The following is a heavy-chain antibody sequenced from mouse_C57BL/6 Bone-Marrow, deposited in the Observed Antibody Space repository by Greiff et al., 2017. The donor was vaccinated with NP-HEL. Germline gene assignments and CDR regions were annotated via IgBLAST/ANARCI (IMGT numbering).Heavy chain of an antibody. CDR1: GFNIKDDY. D-gene: IGHD2-3*01. CDR3: TTRMGGDGYAY. J-gene: IGHJ3*01. CDR2: IDPENGDT. V-gene: IGHV14-4*01. Sequence: EVQLQQSGAELVRPGASVKLSCTASGFNIKDDYMHWVKQRPEQGLEWIGWIDPENGDTEYASKFQGKATITADTSSNPAYLQLSSLTSEDTAVYYCTTRMGGDGYAYWGQGTLVTVSA.